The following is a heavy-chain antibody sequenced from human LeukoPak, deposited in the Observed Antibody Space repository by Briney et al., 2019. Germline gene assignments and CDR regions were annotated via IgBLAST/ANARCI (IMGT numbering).Heavy chain of an antibody. Sequence: KPSETLSLTCTVSGGSISSGSYYWSWIRQLAGKGLEWIGHIYISGSTNYNPSLMSRVTISVDTSKNQFSLKLSSVTAADTALYYCARANTYGSGRFHWGQGTLVTVSS. CDR2: IYISGST. V-gene: IGHV4-61*09. D-gene: IGHD3-10*01. CDR3: ARANTYGSGRFH. J-gene: IGHJ4*02. CDR1: GGSISSGSYY.